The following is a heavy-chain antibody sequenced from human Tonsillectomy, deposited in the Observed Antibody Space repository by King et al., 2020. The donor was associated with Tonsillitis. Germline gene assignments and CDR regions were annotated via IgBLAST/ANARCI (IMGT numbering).Heavy chain of an antibody. Sequence: VQLVESGGGLVQPGGSLRLSCAASGFTFSSYAMSWVRQAPGKGLEWVSAISGSGGSTYYADSVKGRFTMSRDNSKNTLYLRMNSLRDEDTAVYYCAKQNYGVNFADSFDYWGQGALVTVSS. CDR1: GFTFSSYA. CDR2: ISGSGGST. CDR3: AKQNYGVNFADSFDY. D-gene: IGHD4/OR15-4a*01. J-gene: IGHJ4*02. V-gene: IGHV3-23*04.